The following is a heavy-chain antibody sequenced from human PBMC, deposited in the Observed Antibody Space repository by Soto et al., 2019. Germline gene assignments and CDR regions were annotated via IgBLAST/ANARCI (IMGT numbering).Heavy chain of an antibody. D-gene: IGHD2-2*01. Sequence: SETLSLTCTVSGGSISSSSYYWGWIRQPPGKGLEWIGSIYYSGSTYYNPSLKSRVTISVDTSKNQFSLKLSSVTAADTAVYYWASQTQDGIVVVPAAMAYWFDPWGQGTLVTVSS. V-gene: IGHV4-39*01. CDR2: IYYSGST. CDR1: GGSISSSSYY. J-gene: IGHJ5*02. CDR3: ASQTQDGIVVVPAAMAYWFDP.